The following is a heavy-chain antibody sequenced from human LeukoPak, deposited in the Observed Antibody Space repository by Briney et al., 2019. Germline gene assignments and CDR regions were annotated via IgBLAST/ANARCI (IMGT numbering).Heavy chain of an antibody. J-gene: IGHJ4*02. CDR1: GFTFSSYA. CDR3: AKDRLSSSPLPPNTDY. D-gene: IGHD6-13*01. CDR2: ISGSGGST. Sequence: GGSLRLSCAASGFTFSSYAMSWVRQAPGKGLEWVAAISGSGGSTYYADSVKGRFTISRDNSKNTLYLQMYSLRAEDTAVYYCAKDRLSSSPLPPNTDYWGQGTLVTVSS. V-gene: IGHV3-23*01.